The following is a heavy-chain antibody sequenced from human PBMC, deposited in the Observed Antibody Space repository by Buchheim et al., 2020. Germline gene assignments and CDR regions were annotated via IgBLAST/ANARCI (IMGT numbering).Heavy chain of an antibody. J-gene: IGHJ2*01. CDR3: ARLFRGWQQWYFDL. CDR2: IYYSGST. CDR1: GGSISSGDYY. D-gene: IGHD5-24*01. V-gene: IGHV4-30-4*01. Sequence: QVQLQGSGPGLVKPSQTLSLTCTVSGGSISSGDYYWTWIRQPPGKGLEWIGYIYYSGSTYYIPSLKSRITISVDTSKNQFSLNLNSVTAADTAVYYCARLFRGWQQWYFDLWGRGTL.